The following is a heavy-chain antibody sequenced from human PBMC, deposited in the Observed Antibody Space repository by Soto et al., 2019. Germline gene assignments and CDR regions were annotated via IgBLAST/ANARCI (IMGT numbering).Heavy chain of an antibody. CDR2: IIPIFGTA. CDR3: AGGGVTIFGVVIRSAFDI. V-gene: IGHV1-69*06. J-gene: IGHJ3*02. Sequence: QVQLVQSGAEVKKPGSSVKVSCKASGGTFSSYAISWVRQAPGQGLEWMGGIIPIFGTANYAQKFQGRVTITADKSTRTAYMELSSLRSEDTAVYYCAGGGVTIFGVVIRSAFDIWGQGTMVTVSS. CDR1: GGTFSSYA. D-gene: IGHD3-3*01.